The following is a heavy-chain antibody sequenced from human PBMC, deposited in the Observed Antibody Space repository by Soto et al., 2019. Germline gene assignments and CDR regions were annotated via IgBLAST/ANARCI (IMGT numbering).Heavy chain of an antibody. J-gene: IGHJ4*02. CDR1: GYTFTSYA. Sequence: ASVKVSCKASGYTFTSYAISWVRQAPGQGLEWMGWISAYNGNTNYAQKLQGRVTMTTDTSTSTAYMELRRLTSDDTAVYFCARMVVPTTYFDSWGQGTPVTVSS. CDR2: ISAYNGNT. D-gene: IGHD3-22*01. V-gene: IGHV1-18*01. CDR3: ARMVVPTTYFDS.